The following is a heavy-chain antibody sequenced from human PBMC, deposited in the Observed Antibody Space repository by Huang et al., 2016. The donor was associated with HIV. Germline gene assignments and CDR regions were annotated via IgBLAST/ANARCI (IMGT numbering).Heavy chain of an antibody. D-gene: IGHD3-10*01. CDR1: GFTFSSYG. CDR3: AKGSMANAFDI. Sequence: QVQLVESGGGVVQPGGSLRLSCAASGFTFSSYGMHWVRQAPGKGLEWVAFILYDGSNKYYADAVGGRFTISRDNSKNTLYLQMNSLRAEDTAVYYCAKGSMANAFDIWGQGTMVTVSS. CDR2: ILYDGSNK. V-gene: IGHV3-30*02. J-gene: IGHJ3*02.